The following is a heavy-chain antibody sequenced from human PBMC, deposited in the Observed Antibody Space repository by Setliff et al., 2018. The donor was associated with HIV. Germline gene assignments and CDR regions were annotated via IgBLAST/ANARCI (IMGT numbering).Heavy chain of an antibody. CDR3: ARGESTTWDLAEYFQH. D-gene: IGHD1-1*01. J-gene: IGHJ1*01. CDR1: GGSVSSGGYY. V-gene: IGHV4-31*03. Sequence: PSETLSLTCTVSGGSVSSGGYYWSWIRQHPGRGLEWIGHIYYSGSTYDNPSLKSRITISVDTPKNQFSLKLGFVTAADTAVYYCARGESTTWDLAEYFQHWGHGTLVTVSS. CDR2: IYYSGST.